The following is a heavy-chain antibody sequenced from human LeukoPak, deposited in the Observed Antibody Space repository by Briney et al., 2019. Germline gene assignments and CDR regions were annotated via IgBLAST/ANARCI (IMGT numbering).Heavy chain of an antibody. CDR1: GGTFSSYA. CDR2: IIPIFGTA. Sequence: GSSVKVSCKASGGTFSSYAISWVRQAPGQGLEWMGRIIPIFGTANYAQKFQGRVTITTDESTSTAYMELSSLRSEDTAVYYCARDVLYSSGRYNYFDYWGQGTLVTVSS. J-gene: IGHJ4*02. CDR3: ARDVLYSSGRYNYFDY. V-gene: IGHV1-69*05. D-gene: IGHD6-19*01.